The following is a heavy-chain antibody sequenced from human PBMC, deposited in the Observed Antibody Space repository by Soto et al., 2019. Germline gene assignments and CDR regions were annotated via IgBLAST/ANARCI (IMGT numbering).Heavy chain of an antibody. CDR2: MNPNCGNT. CDR3: TRRARIGKQLWLPFDS. D-gene: IGHD3-22*01. V-gene: IGHV1-8*01. CDR1: GYTFRDYD. J-gene: IGHJ4*02. Sequence: ASVKVSCKATGYTFRDYDINWVRQASGQGLEWMGWMNPNCGNTAYAQKFQGRVTMTGDTTTNTAYMELSSLTSADTAVYYCTRRARIGKQLWLPFDSWAQGTLVTVSS.